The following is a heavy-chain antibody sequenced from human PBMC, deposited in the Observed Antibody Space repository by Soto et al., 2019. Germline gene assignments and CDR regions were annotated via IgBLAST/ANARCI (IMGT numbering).Heavy chain of an antibody. V-gene: IGHV1-69*13. CDR3: ARVPYPGAAAGTVDY. J-gene: IGHJ4*02. Sequence: GASVKVSCKASGGTFSSYAISWVRQAPGQGLEWMGGIIPIFGTANYAQKFQGRVTITADESTSTAYMELSSLRSEDTAVYYCARVPYPGAAAGTVDYWGQGTLVTVSS. D-gene: IGHD6-13*01. CDR2: IIPIFGTA. CDR1: GGTFSSYA.